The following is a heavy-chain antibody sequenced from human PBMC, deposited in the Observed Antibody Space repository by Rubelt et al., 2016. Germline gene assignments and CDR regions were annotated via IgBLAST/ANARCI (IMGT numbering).Heavy chain of an antibody. CDR2: ISSSSSTI. CDR1: GFTFSSYS. V-gene: IGHV3-48*01. CDR3: ARDRIARGYGMDV. D-gene: IGHD1-26*01. Sequence: EVQLVESGGGLVQPGGSLRLSCAASGFTFSSYSMNWVRQAPGKGLEWVSYISSSSSTIYYADSVKGRFTISRDNAKNSLYLQMNSLRAEDTAVYYCARDRIARGYGMDVWGQGTTVTVSS. J-gene: IGHJ6*02.